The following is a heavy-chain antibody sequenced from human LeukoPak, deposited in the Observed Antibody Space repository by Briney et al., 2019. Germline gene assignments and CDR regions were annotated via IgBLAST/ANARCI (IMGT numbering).Heavy chain of an antibody. CDR2: IYHSGST. D-gene: IGHD3-10*01. CDR3: ARIYMVRGGAFDI. CDR1: GGSISSGGYS. V-gene: IGHV4-30-2*01. J-gene: IGHJ3*02. Sequence: KSSETLSLTCAVSGGSISSGGYSWSWIRQPPGKGLEWIGYIYHSGSTYYNPSLKSRVTISVDRSKNQFSLKLSSVTAADTAVYYCARIYMVRGGAFDIWGQGTMVTVSS.